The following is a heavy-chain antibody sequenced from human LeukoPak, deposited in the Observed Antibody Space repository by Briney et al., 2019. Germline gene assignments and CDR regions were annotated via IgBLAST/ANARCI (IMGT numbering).Heavy chain of an antibody. Sequence: SETPSLTCTVSGGSISGGGYYWSWIRQHPGKGLEWIGYIYYSGSTYYNPSLKSRVTISVDTSKNQFSLKLSSVTAADTAVYYCASYGITMVRGVIGSGDAFDIWGQGTMVTVSS. J-gene: IGHJ3*02. V-gene: IGHV4-31*03. CDR2: IYYSGST. D-gene: IGHD3-10*01. CDR3: ASYGITMVRGVIGSGDAFDI. CDR1: GGSISGGGYY.